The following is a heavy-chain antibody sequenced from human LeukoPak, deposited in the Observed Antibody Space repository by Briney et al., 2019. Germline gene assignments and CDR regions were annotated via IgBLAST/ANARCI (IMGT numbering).Heavy chain of an antibody. CDR1: GFTFSSYS. D-gene: IGHD3-3*01. J-gene: IGHJ4*02. CDR3: AREWERITIFGVVISGGGGDY. Sequence: GGSLRLSCAASGFTFSSYSMNWVRQAPGKGLEWVSSISSSSSYIYYADSVKGRFTISRDNAKNSLYLQMNSLRAEDTAVYYCAREWERITIFGVVISGGGGDYWGQGTLVTVSS. V-gene: IGHV3-21*01. CDR2: ISSSSSYI.